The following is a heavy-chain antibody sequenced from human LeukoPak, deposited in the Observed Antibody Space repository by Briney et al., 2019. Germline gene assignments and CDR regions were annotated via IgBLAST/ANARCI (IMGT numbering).Heavy chain of an antibody. CDR1: GFTFSSYG. CDR2: ISYDGSNK. CDR3: AKGVGQQLTFDY. V-gene: IGHV3-30*18. J-gene: IGHJ4*02. D-gene: IGHD6-13*01. Sequence: GGSLRLSCAASGFTFSSYGMHWVRQAPGKGLEWVAVISYDGSNKYYADSVKGRFTISRDNSKNTLYLQMNSLRAEDTAVYYCAKGVGQQLTFDYWGQGTLVTVSS.